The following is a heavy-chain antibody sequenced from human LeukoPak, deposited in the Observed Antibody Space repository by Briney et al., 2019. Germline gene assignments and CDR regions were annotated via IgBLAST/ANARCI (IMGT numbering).Heavy chain of an antibody. CDR1: GGSISSSSSY. V-gene: IGHV4-39*01. CDR3: ARHLPGWYYFDY. Sequence: SETLSLTCTVSGGSISSSSSYWGWIRQPPGKGLEWIGSVYYSGNTYYNPSLKSRVIVSVDTSKNQFSLKLSSVTAADTAVYYCARHLPGWYYFDYWGQGTRVTVSS. D-gene: IGHD6-19*01. J-gene: IGHJ4*02. CDR2: VYYSGNT.